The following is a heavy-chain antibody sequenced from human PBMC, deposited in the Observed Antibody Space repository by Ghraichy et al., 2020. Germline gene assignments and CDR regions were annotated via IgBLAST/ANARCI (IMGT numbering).Heavy chain of an antibody. V-gene: IGHV3-7*03. CDR1: GFTFSSHW. CDR3: ARWSTAGLSS. D-gene: IGHD6-13*01. Sequence: GGSLRLSCAASGFTFSSHWMTWVRQAPGKGLEWVANIKQDGSEKYYVDSVKGRFTVSRDNAKNSLYLQMNSLRAEDTALYYCARWSTAGLSSWGQGTLVTVSS. CDR2: IKQDGSEK. J-gene: IGHJ1*01.